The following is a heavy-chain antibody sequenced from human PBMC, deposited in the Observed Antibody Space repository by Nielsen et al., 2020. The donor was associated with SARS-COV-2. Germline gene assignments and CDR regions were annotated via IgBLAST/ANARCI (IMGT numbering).Heavy chain of an antibody. CDR1: GFTFSKNG. V-gene: IGHV3-30*04. CDR2: ISFDGSNK. D-gene: IGHD3-22*01. J-gene: IGHJ4*02. Sequence: GGSLRLSCAASGFTFSKNGIYWVRQAPGKGLEWVSIISFDGSNKNSADSVKGRFTISRDKSKNPLYLQMNSLRAEDTAVYYCAKDSVYYDSSGFLTYWGQGTLVTVSS. CDR3: AKDSVYYDSSGFLTY.